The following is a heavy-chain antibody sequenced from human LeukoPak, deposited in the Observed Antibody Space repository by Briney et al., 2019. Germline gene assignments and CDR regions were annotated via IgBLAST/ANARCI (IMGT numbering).Heavy chain of an antibody. CDR1: GFTFSSYA. V-gene: IGHV3-23*01. J-gene: IGHJ5*02. Sequence: GGSLRLSCAASGFTFSSYAMSWVRQAPGKGLEWVSAIRGSGDSTYHADSVKGRFTISRDNSKNTLYLQMNSRRAWDTAVYYCAKDRWAGITTNWFDPWGQGTLVTVSS. CDR3: AKDRWAGITTNWFDP. CDR2: IRGSGDST. D-gene: IGHD3-16*01.